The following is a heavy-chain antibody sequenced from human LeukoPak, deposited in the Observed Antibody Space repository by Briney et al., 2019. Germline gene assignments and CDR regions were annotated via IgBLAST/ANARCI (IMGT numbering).Heavy chain of an antibody. CDR1: GGSISSYY. Sequence: SETLSLTCTVSGGSISSYYWSWIRQPPGKGLEWIGYIYYSGSTNYNPSLKSRVTISADTSKNQFSLKLSSVTAAGTAVYYCARGRPGSSVTYFDYWGQGTLVTVSS. V-gene: IGHV4-59*01. CDR2: IYYSGST. CDR3: ARGRPGSSVTYFDY. D-gene: IGHD1-26*01. J-gene: IGHJ4*02.